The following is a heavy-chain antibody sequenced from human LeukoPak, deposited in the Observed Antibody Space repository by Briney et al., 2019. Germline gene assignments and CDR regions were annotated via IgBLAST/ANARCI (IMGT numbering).Heavy chain of an antibody. CDR1: GYTFNTYG. J-gene: IGHJ4*02. V-gene: IGHV1-18*01. Sequence: GASVKVSCKASGYTFNTYGITWVRQAPGQGLEWVGWISPYNGNTNYAQKLQGRVTMITDTPTSTAYMELRRLRSDDTAVYYCARGARALYSSSSFDYWGQGTLVTVSS. D-gene: IGHD6-6*01. CDR2: ISPYNGNT. CDR3: ARGARALYSSSSFDY.